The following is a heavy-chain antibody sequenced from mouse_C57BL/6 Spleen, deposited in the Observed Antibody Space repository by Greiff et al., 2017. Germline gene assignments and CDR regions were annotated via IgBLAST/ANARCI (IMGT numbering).Heavy chain of an antibody. CDR2: IDPETGGT. Sequence: VKLMESGAELVRPGASVTLSCKASGYTFTDYEMHWVKQTPVHGLEWIGAIDPETGGTAYNQKFKGKAILTADKSSSTAYMELRSLTSEDSAVYYCHYYGFAYWGQGTLVTVSA. V-gene: IGHV1-15*01. CDR3: HYYGFAY. CDR1: GYTFTDYE. D-gene: IGHD1-2*01. J-gene: IGHJ3*01.